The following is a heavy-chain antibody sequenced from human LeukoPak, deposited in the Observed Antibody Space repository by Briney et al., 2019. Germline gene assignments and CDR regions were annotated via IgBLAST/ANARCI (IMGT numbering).Heavy chain of an antibody. V-gene: IGHV3-23*01. D-gene: IGHD1-14*01. Sequence: GGSLRLSCAASGFTFSSYAMSWVRQAPGKGLKWVSAISGSGGSTYYADSVRGRFTISRDNSKNTLYLQMNSLRADDTAVYYCAKDWISGVQPGYYFDYWGQGTLVTVSS. J-gene: IGHJ4*02. CDR1: GFTFSSYA. CDR2: ISGSGGST. CDR3: AKDWISGVQPGYYFDY.